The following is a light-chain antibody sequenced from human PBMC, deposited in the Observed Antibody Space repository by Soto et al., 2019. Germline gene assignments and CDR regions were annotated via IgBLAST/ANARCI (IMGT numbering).Light chain of an antibody. Sequence: QSVLTQPPSVSAAPGQKVTISCSGSSSNIGNNYVSWYQQLPGTAPKLLIYDNNKRPSGIPDRFSGSKSGTSATRGITGLQTGDEADYYCGTWDSSLSAVVFGGGTPLTVL. CDR1: SSNIGNNY. CDR3: GTWDSSLSAVV. V-gene: IGLV1-51*01. CDR2: DNN. J-gene: IGLJ2*01.